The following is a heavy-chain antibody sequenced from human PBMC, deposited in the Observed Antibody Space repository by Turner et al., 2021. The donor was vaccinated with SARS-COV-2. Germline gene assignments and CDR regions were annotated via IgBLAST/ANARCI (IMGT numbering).Heavy chain of an antibody. CDR2: IYYSGST. V-gene: IGHV4-39*01. Sequence: QLQLQESGPGLVKPSETLSLTCTVSGGSISSSSYYWGWLRQPPGKGLEWIGSIYYSGSTYYNPSLKSRVTISVDTSKNQFSVKLSSVTAADTAVYYCAIAPNYYYGMDVWGQGTTVTVSS. CDR3: AIAPNYYYGMDV. CDR1: GGSISSSSYY. J-gene: IGHJ6*02.